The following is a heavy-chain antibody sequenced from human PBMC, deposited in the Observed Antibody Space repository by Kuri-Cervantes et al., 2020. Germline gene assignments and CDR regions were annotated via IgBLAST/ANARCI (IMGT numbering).Heavy chain of an antibody. CDR2: IKQDGSEK. V-gene: IGHV3-7*01. Sequence: GESLKISCAASGFTFSNAWMSRVRQAPGKGLEWVANIKQDGSEKYYVDSVKGRFTISRDNAKNSLYLQMNSLRAEDTAVYYCARDGICSSCYYYYYYGMDVWGQGTTVTVSS. CDR3: ARDGICSSCYYYYYYGMDV. D-gene: IGHD6-13*01. J-gene: IGHJ6*02. CDR1: GFTFSNAW.